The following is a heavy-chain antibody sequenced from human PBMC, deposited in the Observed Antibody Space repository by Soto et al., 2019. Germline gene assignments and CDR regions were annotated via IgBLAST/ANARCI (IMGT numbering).Heavy chain of an antibody. CDR2: IIPIFGTA. D-gene: IGHD2-15*01. Sequence: ASVKVSFKASGGTFSSYAISWLRQAPGQGLEWMGGIIPIFGTANYAQKFQGRVTITADESTSTAYMELSSLRSEDTAVYYCARKGVVADYYYGMDVWGQGTTVTVSS. CDR3: ARKGVVADYYYGMDV. J-gene: IGHJ6*02. CDR1: GGTFSSYA. V-gene: IGHV1-69*13.